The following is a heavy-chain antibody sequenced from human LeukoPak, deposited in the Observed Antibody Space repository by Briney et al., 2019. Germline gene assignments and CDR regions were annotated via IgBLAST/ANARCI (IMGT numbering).Heavy chain of an antibody. CDR2: IYTSGST. Sequence: SETLSLTCTVSGGSISSYYWSWIRQPAGKGLEWIGRIYTSGSTNYNPSLKSRVTMSVDTSKNQFSLKLSSVTAADTAVYYGARVFVSSSWPRYDYWGQGTLVTVSS. CDR3: ARVFVSSSWPRYDY. CDR1: GGSISSYY. D-gene: IGHD6-13*01. J-gene: IGHJ4*02. V-gene: IGHV4-4*07.